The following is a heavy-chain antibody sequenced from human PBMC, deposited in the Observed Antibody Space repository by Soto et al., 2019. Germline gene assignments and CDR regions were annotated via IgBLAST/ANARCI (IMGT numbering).Heavy chain of an antibody. D-gene: IGHD6-19*01. V-gene: IGHV3-23*01. CDR1: GFTFSRYA. Sequence: EVQLLESGGGLVQPGGSLRLSCAASGFTFSRYAMTWVRQAPGKGLEWVSTISRSGDSTYYRDSVKGRFTISRDNSKNTVYLQTNSLRAEDTAGYYCAKTDKFNPQSSGWANRFDYWGQGTLVTVSS. J-gene: IGHJ4*02. CDR3: AKTDKFNPQSSGWANRFDY. CDR2: ISRSGDST.